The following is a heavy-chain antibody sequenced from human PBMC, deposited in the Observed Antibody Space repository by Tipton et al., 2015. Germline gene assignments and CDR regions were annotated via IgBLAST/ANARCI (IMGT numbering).Heavy chain of an antibody. CDR2: ISHSGNT. CDR1: GYSISSGYY. J-gene: IGHJ6*02. Sequence: TLSLTCDVSGYSISSGYYWGWIRQSPGKGLEWIGSISHSGNTYYNPSLKSRVTMSRDTSKNQFSLKLSSVTAADTAVYFCARDLEHGMDVWGQGTTVTVS. V-gene: IGHV4-38-2*02. CDR3: ARDLEHGMDV.